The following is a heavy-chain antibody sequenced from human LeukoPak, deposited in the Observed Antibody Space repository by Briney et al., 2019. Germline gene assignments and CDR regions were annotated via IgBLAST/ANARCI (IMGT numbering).Heavy chain of an antibody. CDR3: ARDLFGADDAFDI. D-gene: IGHD1-26*01. V-gene: IGHV4-59*01. Sequence: QTSETLSLTCTVSGGSISSYYWSWIRQPPGKGLEWIGYIYYSGSTNYNPSLKSRVTISVDTSKNQFSLKLSSVTAADTAVYYCARDLFGADDAFDIWGQGIMVTVSS. CDR2: IYYSGST. J-gene: IGHJ3*02. CDR1: GGSISSYY.